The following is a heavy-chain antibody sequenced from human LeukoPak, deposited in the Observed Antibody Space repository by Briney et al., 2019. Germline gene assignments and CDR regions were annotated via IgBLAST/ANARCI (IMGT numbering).Heavy chain of an antibody. Sequence: GGSLRLSCAASRFTFSNAWLNWVRQAPGKGLEWVGRIKSKADGETTDYDVPVKGRFTISRDDSNNMVYLQMNSLKIEDTAVYYCAIDEPDYAPYDFDYWGQGTQVTVSS. J-gene: IGHJ4*02. CDR2: IKSKADGETT. CDR3: AIDEPDYAPYDFDY. D-gene: IGHD4-17*01. V-gene: IGHV3-15*01. CDR1: RFTFSNAW.